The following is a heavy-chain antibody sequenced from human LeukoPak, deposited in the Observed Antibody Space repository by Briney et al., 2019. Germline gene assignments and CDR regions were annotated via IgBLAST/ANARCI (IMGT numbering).Heavy chain of an antibody. D-gene: IGHD4-17*01. Sequence: NPRGSLRLSCAASGFTFSSYSMNWVRQAPGKGLEWVSSISSSSSYIYYADSVKGRFTISRDNAKNSLYLQMNSLRAEDTAVYYCARDSTTPDDYGDYLYDAFDIWGQGTMVTVSS. V-gene: IGHV3-21*01. CDR3: ARDSTTPDDYGDYLYDAFDI. CDR2: ISSSSSYI. J-gene: IGHJ3*02. CDR1: GFTFSSYS.